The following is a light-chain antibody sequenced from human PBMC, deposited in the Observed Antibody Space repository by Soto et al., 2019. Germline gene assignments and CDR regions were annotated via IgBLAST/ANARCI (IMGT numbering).Light chain of an antibody. CDR2: KAS. CDR1: QSISSW. J-gene: IGKJ2*01. Sequence: DIQMTQSPSTLSASVGDSVTITCRASQSISSWLAWYQQKPGKAPKLLIYKASSLESGVPSRFSGSGSGTEFTLTISSLQPDDFATYYFQQYNDYPYTFGQGTKLEIK. CDR3: QQYNDYPYT. V-gene: IGKV1-5*03.